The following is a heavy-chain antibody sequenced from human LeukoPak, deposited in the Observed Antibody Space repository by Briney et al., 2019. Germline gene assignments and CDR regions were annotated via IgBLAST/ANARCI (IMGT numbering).Heavy chain of an antibody. CDR2: ISYDGSNK. D-gene: IGHD2-15*01. CDR1: GFTFSSYG. V-gene: IGHV3-30*03. CDR3: ATDISFDY. J-gene: IGHJ4*02. Sequence: GRSLRLSCAASGFTFSSYGMHWVRQAPGKELEWVAVISYDGSNKYYADSVKGRFTISRDNSKNTLYLQMNSLRAEDTAVYYCATDISFDYWGQGTLVTVSS.